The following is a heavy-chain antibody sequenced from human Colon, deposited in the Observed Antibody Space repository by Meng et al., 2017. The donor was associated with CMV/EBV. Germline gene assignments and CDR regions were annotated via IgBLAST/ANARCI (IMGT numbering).Heavy chain of an antibody. CDR3: AKQQLVGLSFDP. V-gene: IGHV1-69*05. J-gene: IGHJ5*02. CDR1: GGTFSSYA. Sequence: SCKASGGTFSSYAISWVRQAPGQGLEWMGGIIPIFGTANYAQKFQGRVTITTDESTSTAYMELSSLRSEDTAVYYCAKQQLVGLSFDPWGQGTLVTVSS. CDR2: IIPIFGTA. D-gene: IGHD6-13*01.